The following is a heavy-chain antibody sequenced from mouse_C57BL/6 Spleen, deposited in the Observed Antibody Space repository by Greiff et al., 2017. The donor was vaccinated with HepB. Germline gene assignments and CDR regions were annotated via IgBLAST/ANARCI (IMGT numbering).Heavy chain of an antibody. J-gene: IGHJ3*01. CDR2: IDPSDSET. D-gene: IGHD2-3*01. V-gene: IGHV1-52*01. CDR1: GFTFTSYW. Sequence: VQLQQPGAELVRPGSSVKLSCKASGFTFTSYWMHWVKQRPIQGLEWIGNIDPSDSETHYNQKFKDKATLTVDKSSSTAYMQLSSLTSEDSAVYYCALSYDGYYVHAYWGQGTLVTVSA. CDR3: ALSYDGYYVHAY.